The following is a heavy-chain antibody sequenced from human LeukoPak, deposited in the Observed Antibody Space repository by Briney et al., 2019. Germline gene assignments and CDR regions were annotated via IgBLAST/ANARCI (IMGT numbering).Heavy chain of an antibody. V-gene: IGHV4-4*02. D-gene: IGHD1-26*01. CDR2: IYYIGST. Sequence: SETLSLTCAVSGGSLSSGGYWSWLRQPPGKGLEWIGQIYYIGSTNYNPSLESRVIMSLDKSTNQLSLRFNSVTAADTAVYYCARHGSYSLAFWGQGALVTVSS. CDR1: GGSLSSGGY. CDR3: ARHGSYSLAF. J-gene: IGHJ4*02.